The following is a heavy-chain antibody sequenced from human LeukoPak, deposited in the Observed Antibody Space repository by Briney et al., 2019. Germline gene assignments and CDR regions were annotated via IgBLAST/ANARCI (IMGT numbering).Heavy chain of an antibody. D-gene: IGHD6-25*01. J-gene: IGHJ4*02. Sequence: PGRSLRLSCAASGFTFRNCAMHWVRQAPGKGLEWVALISYDGRKIFYADSVKGRFTISRDNSKNTLYLQMNNLRAEDTAVYYCASDSDDYGDYWGQGTLVTVSS. CDR1: GFTFRNCA. V-gene: IGHV3-30*04. CDR3: ASDSDDYGDY. CDR2: ISYDGRKI.